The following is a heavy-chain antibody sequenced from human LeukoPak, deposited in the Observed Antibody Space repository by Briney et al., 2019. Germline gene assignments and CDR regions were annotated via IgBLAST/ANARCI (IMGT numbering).Heavy chain of an antibody. CDR1: GFTFSSYA. CDR3: ARGRMAVAGSYEY. V-gene: IGHV3-64*01. Sequence: GGSLRLSCAASGFTFSSYAMHWVRQAPGKGLEYVSAISSNGGSTYYANSVKGRFTISRDNSKNTLYLQMGSLKAEDMAVYYCARGRMAVAGSYEYWGQGTLVTVSS. D-gene: IGHD6-19*01. CDR2: ISSNGGST. J-gene: IGHJ4*02.